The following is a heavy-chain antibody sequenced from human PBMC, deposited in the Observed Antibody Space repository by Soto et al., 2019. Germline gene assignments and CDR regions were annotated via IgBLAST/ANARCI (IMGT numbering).Heavy chain of an antibody. CDR2: ISSSGSTI. D-gene: IGHD3-16*02. CDR3: AREYGYDYVWGSYRYPPRYFDY. Sequence: GSLRPSCASSGFTFSDYYISWIRQAPGKGLEWVSYISSSGSTIYYADSVKGRFTISRDNAKNSLYLQMNSLRAEDTAVYYCAREYGYDYVWGSYRYPPRYFDYWGQGTLVNVSS. CDR1: GFTFSDYY. V-gene: IGHV3-11*01. J-gene: IGHJ4*02.